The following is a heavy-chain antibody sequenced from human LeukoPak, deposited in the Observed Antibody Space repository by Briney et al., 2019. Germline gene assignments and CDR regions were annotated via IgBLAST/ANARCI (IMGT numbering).Heavy chain of an antibody. Sequence: ASVKVSCKASGYTFTNYSINWVQDAHGKGLERMGRVDGGDGEIMYAERFQGRVTIFADTATDTAYMELSSLTLDDTAVYYCAIPDYISSVAALDHWGQGTLVTVSS. CDR2: VDGGDGEI. CDR3: AIPDYISSVAALDH. V-gene: IGHV1-69-2*01. D-gene: IGHD3-10*01. CDR1: GYTFTNYS. J-gene: IGHJ4*02.